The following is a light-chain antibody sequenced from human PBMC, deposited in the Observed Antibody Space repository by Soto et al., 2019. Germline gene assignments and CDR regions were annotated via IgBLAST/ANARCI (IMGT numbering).Light chain of an antibody. J-gene: IGLJ2*01. CDR2: DND. CDR3: GTWDSSLDAGV. V-gene: IGLV1-51*01. Sequence: QSVLTQPPSVSAAPGQKVTISCSGSNSNIGSNSVSWYQQLPGTAPKLLIYDNDKRPPEIPDRFSCSRSGTSATLGIAGLQPGDEADYYCGTWDSSLDAGVFGGGTKVTVL. CDR1: NSNIGSNS.